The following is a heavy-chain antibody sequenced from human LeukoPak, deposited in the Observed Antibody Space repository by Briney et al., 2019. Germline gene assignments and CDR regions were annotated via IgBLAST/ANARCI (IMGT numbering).Heavy chain of an antibody. CDR3: ARHIGAPIWQPNYYYYGMDV. J-gene: IGHJ6*02. CDR1: GFTFSSYW. CDR2: IKQDGSEK. D-gene: IGHD5-12*01. V-gene: IGHV3-7*01. Sequence: PGGSLRLSCAASGFTFSSYWMNWVRQAPGKGLEWVANIKQDGSEKYYEDSVKGRFTISRDNAKNSLYLQMNSLRAEDTAVYYCARHIGAPIWQPNYYYYGMDVWGQGTTVTVSS.